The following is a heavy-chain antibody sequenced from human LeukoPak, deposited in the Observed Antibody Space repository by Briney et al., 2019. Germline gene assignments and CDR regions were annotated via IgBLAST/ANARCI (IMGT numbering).Heavy chain of an antibody. J-gene: IGHJ4*02. CDR1: GYTFTDNF. CDR3: ARWRGYSSGWSGPFDD. V-gene: IGHV1-2*02. Sequence: GASVKVSCTASGYTFTDNFMHWVRQAPGQGLEWMGWIDPKTGGTNYAQRFQGRVTVTRDTSITTGYMELSSLTPDDTAVYYCARWRGYSSGWSGPFDDWGQGTLVTVSS. D-gene: IGHD6-19*01. CDR2: IDPKTGGT.